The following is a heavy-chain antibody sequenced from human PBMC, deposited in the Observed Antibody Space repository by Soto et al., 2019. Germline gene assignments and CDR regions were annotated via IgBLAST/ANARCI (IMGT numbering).Heavy chain of an antibody. CDR1: GGTFSSYT. J-gene: IGHJ1*01. D-gene: IGHD3-10*01. CDR3: ARESYYASDWI. Sequence: QVQLVQSGAEVKKPGSSVKVSCTASGGTFSSYTITWVRQAPGQGLEWMGRVIPILGNANYAQNFQGRVTITADKSTSTAYMELSSLRSEDTAVYYCARESYYASDWIWGQGTLVTVSS. V-gene: IGHV1-69*08. CDR2: VIPILGNA.